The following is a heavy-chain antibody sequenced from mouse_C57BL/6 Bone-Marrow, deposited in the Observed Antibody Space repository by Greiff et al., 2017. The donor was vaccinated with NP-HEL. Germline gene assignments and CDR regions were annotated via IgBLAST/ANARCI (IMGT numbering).Heavy chain of an antibody. Sequence: EVKLMESGGGLVKPGGSLKLSCAASGFTFSDYGMHWVRQAPEKGLEWVAYISSGSSTIYYAATVKGRFTISRDNAKNTMFLQMTSLRSEDTAMYYCARRYRGLYYYAREYWGQGTAVTVSS. V-gene: IGHV5-17*01. J-gene: IGHJ4*01. D-gene: IGHD2-12*01. CDR3: ARRYRGLYYYAREY. CDR1: GFTFSDYG. CDR2: ISSGSSTI.